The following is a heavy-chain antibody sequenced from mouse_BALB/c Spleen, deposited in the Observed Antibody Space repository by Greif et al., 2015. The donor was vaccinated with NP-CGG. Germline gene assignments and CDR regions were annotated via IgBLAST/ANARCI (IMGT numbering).Heavy chain of an antibody. Sequence: EVKLVESGPGLVKPSQSLSLTCSVTGYSITSGYYWNWIRQFPGNKLEWMGYISYDGSNNYNPSLKNRISITRDTSKNQFFLKLNSVTTEDTATYYCAREGLGLGFAYWGQGTLVTVSA. CDR1: GYSITSGYY. J-gene: IGHJ3*01. CDR3: AREGLGLGFAY. CDR2: ISYDGSN. D-gene: IGHD4-1*01. V-gene: IGHV3-6*02.